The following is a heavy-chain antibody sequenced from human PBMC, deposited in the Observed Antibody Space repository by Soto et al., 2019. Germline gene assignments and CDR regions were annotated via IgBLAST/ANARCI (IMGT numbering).Heavy chain of an antibody. Sequence: SETLSLTCTVSGGSISSSSYYWGWIRQPPGKGLEWIGSIYYSGSTYYNPSLKSRVTISVDTSKNQFSLKLSSVTAADTAVYYCASGKGYYYDSSGYHDAIDIWGQGTMVTVSS. J-gene: IGHJ3*02. CDR1: GGSISSSSYY. V-gene: IGHV4-39*01. D-gene: IGHD3-22*01. CDR3: ASGKGYYYDSSGYHDAIDI. CDR2: IYYSGST.